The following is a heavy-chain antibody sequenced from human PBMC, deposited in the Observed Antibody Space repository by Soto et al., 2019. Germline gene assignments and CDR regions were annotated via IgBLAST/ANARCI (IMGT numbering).Heavy chain of an antibody. V-gene: IGHV3-23*01. CDR3: AKDRGAYGSGSYWDY. D-gene: IGHD3-10*01. Sequence: GGSLRLSCAASGFTFSSYAMSWVRQAPGKGLEWVSAISGSGGSTYYADSVKGRFTISRDNSKNTLYLQMNSLRAEDTSVYYCAKDRGAYGSGSYWDYWGQGTLVTVSS. CDR1: GFTFSSYA. CDR2: ISGSGGST. J-gene: IGHJ4*02.